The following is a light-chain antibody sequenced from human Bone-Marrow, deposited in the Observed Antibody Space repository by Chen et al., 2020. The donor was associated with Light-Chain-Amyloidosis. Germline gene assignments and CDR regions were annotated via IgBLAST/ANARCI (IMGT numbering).Light chain of an antibody. Sequence: QSALTQPASVSGTPGQSTTISCTGTSSDVGGDNHVSWYQQHPDKAPKLMIYQVTNRPSWVPDRFSGSKSDNTASLPISGLQTEDEADYFCSSYTITNTLVFGSGTRVTVL. CDR1: SSDVGGDNH. CDR2: QVT. V-gene: IGLV2-14*01. CDR3: SSYTITNTLV. J-gene: IGLJ1*01.